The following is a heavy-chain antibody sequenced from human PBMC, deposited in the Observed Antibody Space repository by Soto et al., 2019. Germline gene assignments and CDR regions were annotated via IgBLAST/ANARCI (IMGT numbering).Heavy chain of an antibody. J-gene: IGHJ6*02. CDR1: GVSFNNNG. V-gene: IGHV1-69*01. D-gene: IGHD3-10*01. CDR3: ARVLYYGSGSYSPVGMDV. Sequence: QVQLVQSGAEVKKPGSSVKVSCKTSGVSFNNNGIGWVRQAPGHGLEWMGGVSPPFRTSNYARKFQGRISITADASTGTVNMELSSLTSEDTAQYYCARVLYYGSGSYSPVGMDVWGQGTTVTVYS. CDR2: VSPPFRTS.